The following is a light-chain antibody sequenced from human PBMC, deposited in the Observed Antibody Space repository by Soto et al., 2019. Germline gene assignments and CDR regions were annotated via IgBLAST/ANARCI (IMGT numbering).Light chain of an antibody. CDR3: SSSAGIYHYLV. Sequence: QSVLTQPPSASGSPGQSVTISCTGTSSDIGGYNSVSWYQQHPGKAPRLVIYEVNKRPSGVPDRFSGSKSGYTASLTVSGLQTEDEAFYYCSSSAGIYHYLVFGGGTKVTVL. CDR1: SSDIGGYNS. CDR2: EVN. V-gene: IGLV2-8*01. J-gene: IGLJ3*02.